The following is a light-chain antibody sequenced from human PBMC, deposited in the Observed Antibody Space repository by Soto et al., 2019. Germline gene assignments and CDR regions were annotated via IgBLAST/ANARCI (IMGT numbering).Light chain of an antibody. CDR3: SSYATNRDVL. Sequence: QSVLTQPPSVSGAPGQRVTISCTGSSSNIGAGYDVHWYQHLPGTAPKLLIYGNSNRPSGVPDRFSGSKSDTSASLAITGLQAEDEADYYCSSYATNRDVLFGGGTKLTVL. CDR1: SSNIGAGYD. CDR2: GNS. V-gene: IGLV1-40*01. J-gene: IGLJ2*01.